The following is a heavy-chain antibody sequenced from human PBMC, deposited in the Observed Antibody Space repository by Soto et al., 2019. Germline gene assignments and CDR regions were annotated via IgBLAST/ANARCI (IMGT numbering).Heavy chain of an antibody. J-gene: IGHJ4*02. D-gene: IGHD3-10*02. V-gene: IGHV1-18*01. CDR2: ISADNGNT. CDR1: GYTFSSYG. Sequence: ASVKVCCEASGYTFSSYGISWVRQAPGQGLEWMGWISADNGNTNYAHKLQGRVAMTTDTSTSTAYMELRSLRSDDTAVYYCARDFVRGRVPFDHWGQGTLVTVSS. CDR3: ARDFVRGRVPFDH.